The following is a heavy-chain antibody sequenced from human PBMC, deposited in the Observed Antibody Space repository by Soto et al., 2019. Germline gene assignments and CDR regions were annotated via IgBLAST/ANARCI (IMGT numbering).Heavy chain of an antibody. CDR1: GGSISSYY. Sequence: PSETLSLTCTVSGGSISSYYWSWIRQPPGKGLEWIGYIYYSGSTNYNPSLKSRVTISVDTSKNQFSLKMSSVTAADTAVYYCARDKDGDYDYWGQGNLVTVS. CDR2: IYYSGST. CDR3: ARDKDGDYDY. V-gene: IGHV4-59*01. J-gene: IGHJ4*02. D-gene: IGHD4-17*01.